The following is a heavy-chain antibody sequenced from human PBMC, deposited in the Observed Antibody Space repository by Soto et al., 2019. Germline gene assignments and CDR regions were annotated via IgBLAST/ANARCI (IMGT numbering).Heavy chain of an antibody. CDR3: ARIGTYGRFLEWLPSRYYYYGMDV. J-gene: IGHJ6*02. Sequence: LSLTCTVSGGSISSYYWSWIRQPPGKGLEWIGYIYYSGSTNYNPSLKSRVTISVDTSKNQFSLKLSSVTAADTAVYYCARIGTYGRFLEWLPSRYYYYGMDVWGQGTTVTVSS. CDR2: IYYSGST. CDR1: GGSISSYY. V-gene: IGHV4-59*01. D-gene: IGHD3-3*01.